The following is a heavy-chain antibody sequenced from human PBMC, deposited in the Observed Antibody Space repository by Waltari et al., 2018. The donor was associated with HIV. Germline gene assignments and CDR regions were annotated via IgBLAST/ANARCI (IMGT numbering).Heavy chain of an antibody. V-gene: IGHV4-59*01. CDR2: ISYSGST. Sequence: QVQLQESGTGLVKPSETLSLTCNVSSDAIQNDYWNWIRQPPGKELELIGYISYSGSTKYGPSLKSRVTMSLVSSKNQFSLKLRSVTAADTAVYFCARGRGWLQFHGHYYFDYWGQGTLVTVSS. CDR3: ARGRGWLQFHGHYYFDY. D-gene: IGHD3-10*01. J-gene: IGHJ4*02. CDR1: SDAIQNDY.